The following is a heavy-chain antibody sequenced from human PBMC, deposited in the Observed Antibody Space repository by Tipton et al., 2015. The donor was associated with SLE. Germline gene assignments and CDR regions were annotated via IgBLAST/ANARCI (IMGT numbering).Heavy chain of an antibody. CDR1: GGSFSGHY. D-gene: IGHD2-15*01. CDR2: ISNSETT. J-gene: IGHJ4*02. Sequence: TLSLTCAVYGGSFSGHYWSWIRQPPGKGLEWIGYISNSETTNYNPSLKSRVTISVGTSKNQFSLKLRSVTAADTAVYYCAGAWQGYCSGGTCYVLDYWGQGTLVTVSS. CDR3: AGAWQGYCSGGTCYVLDY. V-gene: IGHV4-59*11.